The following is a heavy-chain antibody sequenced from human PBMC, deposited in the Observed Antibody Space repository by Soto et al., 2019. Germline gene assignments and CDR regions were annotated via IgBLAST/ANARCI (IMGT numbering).Heavy chain of an antibody. CDR2: ISGSGGST. D-gene: IGHD6-6*01. CDR1: GFTFSSYA. J-gene: IGHJ6*03. V-gene: IGHV3-23*01. CDR3: AKVDSSSSLRYYYMDV. Sequence: ESGGGLVQPGGSLRLSCAASGFTFSSYAMSWVRQAPGKGLEWVSAISGSGGSTYDADSVKGRFTISRDNSKNTLYLQMNSLRAEDTAVYYCAKVDSSSSLRYYYMDVWGKGTTVTVSS.